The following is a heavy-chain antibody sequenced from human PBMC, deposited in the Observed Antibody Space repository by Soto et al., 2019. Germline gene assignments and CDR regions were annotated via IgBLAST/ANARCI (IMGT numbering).Heavy chain of an antibody. CDR2: ISSSGSTI. V-gene: IGHV3-11*01. J-gene: IGHJ4*02. Sequence: PGGSLRLSCAASGFTFSDYYMSWIRQAPGKGLEWVSYISSSGSTIYYAESVKGRFTISRDNAKNSLYLQVNSLRAEDTAVYYCARDPREYYFDYWGQGTLVTVSS. CDR3: ARDPREYYFDY. CDR1: GFTFSDYY.